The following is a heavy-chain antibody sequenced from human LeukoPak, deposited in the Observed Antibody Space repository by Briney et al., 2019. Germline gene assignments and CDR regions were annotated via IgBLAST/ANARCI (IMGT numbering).Heavy chain of an antibody. J-gene: IGHJ4*02. Sequence: ASVKVSCKASGYTFTSYYMHWVRQAPGQGLEWMGIINPSGGSTSYAQKFQGRVTMTRDTSTSTVYMELSSLRSEDTAVYYCARVEWEYCSSTSCYPVIDYWGQGTLVTVSS. CDR1: GYTFTSYY. CDR3: ARVEWEYCSSTSCYPVIDY. D-gene: IGHD2-2*01. V-gene: IGHV1-46*01. CDR2: INPSGGST.